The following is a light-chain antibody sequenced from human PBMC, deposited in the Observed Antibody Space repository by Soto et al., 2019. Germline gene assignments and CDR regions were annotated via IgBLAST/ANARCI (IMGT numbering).Light chain of an antibody. V-gene: IGKV3-15*01. CDR2: GTS. J-gene: IGKJ5*01. CDR3: QQYSKWPT. CDR1: QSVSRN. Sequence: IVLMQSPWTLCFSPGRGATVCRRASQSVSRNLAWYQQRPGQAPRLLISGTSTRATGIAARFSGSGYGTEFTLNITSLQSEDSAIYSCQQYSKWPTFGQGTRLEIK.